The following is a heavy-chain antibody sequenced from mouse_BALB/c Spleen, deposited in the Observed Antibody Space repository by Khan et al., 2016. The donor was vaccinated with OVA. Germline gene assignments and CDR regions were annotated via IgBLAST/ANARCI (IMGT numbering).Heavy chain of an antibody. D-gene: IGHD2-1*01. CDR2: INTYTGEP. CDR1: GYTFTNYG. CDR3: ARVGNYWYFDV. V-gene: IGHV9-3-1*01. J-gene: IGHJ1*01. Sequence: QIQLVQSGPELKKPGETVKISCKASGYTFTNYGINWVKQAPGKGLKWMGWINTYTGEPTYADDFKGRFAFSLETSASTAYLQINNLKNEDTATYSCARVGNYWYFDVWGAGTTVTVSS.